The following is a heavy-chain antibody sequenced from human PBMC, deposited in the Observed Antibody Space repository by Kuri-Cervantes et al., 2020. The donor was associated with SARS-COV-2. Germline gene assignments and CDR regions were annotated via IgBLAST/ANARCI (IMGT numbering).Heavy chain of an antibody. CDR3: AKDNSENGRGYWYFDL. Sequence: ETLSLTCAASRFTFSDYAMSWVRQAPGKGLEWVSGISSGGSSTYYPDSVKGRFTISRDNYKNTLYLQMSSLRAEDTAVYYCAKDNSENGRGYWYFDLWGRGTLVTVSS. D-gene: IGHD1-1*01. CDR2: ISSGGSST. CDR1: RFTFSDYA. V-gene: IGHV3-23*01. J-gene: IGHJ2*01.